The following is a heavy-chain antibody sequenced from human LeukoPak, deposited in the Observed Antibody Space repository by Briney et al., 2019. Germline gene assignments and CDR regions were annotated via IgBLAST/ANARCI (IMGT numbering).Heavy chain of an antibody. J-gene: IGHJ6*03. Sequence: PGGSLRLSCAASGFTFDDYAMRWVRHDPGKGLEWVSGISWNSGSIGYADSVKGRFTISRDNAKNSLYLQMNSLRAEDTALYYCATQYSNYDYYYYYMDVWGKGTTVTVSS. CDR1: GFTFDDYA. D-gene: IGHD4-11*01. V-gene: IGHV3-9*01. CDR2: ISWNSGSI. CDR3: ATQYSNYDYYYYYMDV.